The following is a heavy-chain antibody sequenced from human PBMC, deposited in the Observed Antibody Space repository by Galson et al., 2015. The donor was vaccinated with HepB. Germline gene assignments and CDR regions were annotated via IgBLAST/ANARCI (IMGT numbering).Heavy chain of an antibody. D-gene: IGHD3-16*01. CDR1: GFTFEDYA. Sequence: SLRLSCAASGFTFEDYAMHWVRQAPGKGLEWVSGITGGGGSTYYADSVKGRFTISRDNSENTLYLQMNSLRAEDTAVYYCAKDRRLATYYFDSWGQGTLVTVSS. J-gene: IGHJ4*02. CDR3: AKDRRLATYYFDS. CDR2: ITGGGGST. V-gene: IGHV3-23*01.